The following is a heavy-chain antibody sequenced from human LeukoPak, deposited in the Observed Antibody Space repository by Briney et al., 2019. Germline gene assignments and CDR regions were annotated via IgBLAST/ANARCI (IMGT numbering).Heavy chain of an antibody. CDR2: IIPIFGTA. CDR3: ARVTTVVTPGYFDY. CDR1: GGTFSSYA. V-gene: IGHV1-69*13. J-gene: IGHJ4*02. D-gene: IGHD4-23*01. Sequence: SVKVSCKASGGTFSSYAISWVRQAPGQGLEWMGGIIPIFGTANYAQKFQGRVTITADESTSTAYMELSSLRSEDTAVYYCARVTTVVTPGYFDYWGQGTLVTVSS.